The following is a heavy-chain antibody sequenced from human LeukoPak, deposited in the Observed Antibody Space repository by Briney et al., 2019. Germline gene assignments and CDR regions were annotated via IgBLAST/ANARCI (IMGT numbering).Heavy chain of an antibody. V-gene: IGHV3-20*04. CDR1: GSTFDDYG. Sequence: GGSLRLSCAASGSTFDDYGMSWVRQAPGKGLEWVSGINWNGGSTGYADSVKGRFTISRDNAKNSLYLQMNSLRAEDTALYYCARVPPTTGYYDSSGYYYFDYWGQGTLVTVSS. CDR2: INWNGGST. D-gene: IGHD3-22*01. CDR3: ARVPPTTGYYDSSGYYYFDY. J-gene: IGHJ4*02.